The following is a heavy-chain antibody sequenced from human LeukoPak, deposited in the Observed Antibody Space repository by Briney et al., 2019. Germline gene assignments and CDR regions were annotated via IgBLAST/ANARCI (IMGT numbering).Heavy chain of an antibody. D-gene: IGHD4-23*01. CDR3: AREKRVYGGKIFDY. CDR1: GFTFSTYS. V-gene: IGHV3-21*01. Sequence: PGGSLRLSCAASGFTFSTYSMNWVRQAPGKGLEWVSSISSGSSYIYYADSVRGRFTISRDNAKNSLYLQMNSLRAEDTAVYYCAREKRVYGGKIFDYWGQGTLVTVSS. J-gene: IGHJ4*02. CDR2: ISSGSSYI.